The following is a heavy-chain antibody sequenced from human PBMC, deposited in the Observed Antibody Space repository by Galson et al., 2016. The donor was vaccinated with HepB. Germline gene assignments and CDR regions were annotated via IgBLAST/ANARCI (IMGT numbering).Heavy chain of an antibody. CDR1: GYTFTSYG. J-gene: IGHJ6*03. CDR2: ISVYNGNT. V-gene: IGHV1-18*01. Sequence: SVKVSCKASGYTFTSYGISWVRQAPGQGLEWMGWISVYNGNTKYAQRLQGRVIMTTDTSTTTAYMELRSLRSDDTAVYYCARDPLVRFVEWFPSDYHDYYMDVWGKGTTVTVSS. D-gene: IGHD3-3*01. CDR3: ARDPLVRFVEWFPSDYHDYYMDV.